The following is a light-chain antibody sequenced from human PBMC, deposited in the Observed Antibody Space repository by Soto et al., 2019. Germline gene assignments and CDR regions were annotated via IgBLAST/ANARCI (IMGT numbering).Light chain of an antibody. CDR3: VLYMGSGISL. CDR1: SGSVSTSYY. Sequence: QTVVTQEPSFSVSPGGTVTLTCGLSSGSVSTSYYPSWYQQTPGQAPRTLIYSTNTRSSGVPGRFSGSILGNKAALTITGAQADDESDYYCVLYMGSGISLFGGGTKVTVL. J-gene: IGLJ3*02. V-gene: IGLV8-61*01. CDR2: STN.